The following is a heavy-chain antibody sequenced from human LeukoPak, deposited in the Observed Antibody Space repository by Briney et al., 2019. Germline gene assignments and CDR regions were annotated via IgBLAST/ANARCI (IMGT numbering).Heavy chain of an antibody. V-gene: IGHV3-48*04. Sequence: PGGSLRLSCAASGFTFSSFSMNWVRQAPGKGLEWISCLSFGATTIYYADSVKGRFTISRDNAKNSLYLQMNRLRAEDTAVYYCASLTQFLTYAFDMWGQGTMVTVSS. CDR3: ASLTQFLTYAFDM. J-gene: IGHJ3*02. CDR1: GFTFSSFS. D-gene: IGHD3-3*01. CDR2: LSFGATTI.